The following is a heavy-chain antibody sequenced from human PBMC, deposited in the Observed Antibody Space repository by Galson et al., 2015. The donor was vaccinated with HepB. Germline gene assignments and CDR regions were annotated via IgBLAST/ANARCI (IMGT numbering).Heavy chain of an antibody. D-gene: IGHD6-13*01. J-gene: IGHJ4*02. CDR1: GDSVSSNRAA. V-gene: IGHV6-1*01. CDR2: TYYRSKWSS. Sequence: CAISGDSVSSNRAAWNWIRQSPSRGLEWLGRTYYRSKWSSDYAASVKSRITINADTSKNQFSLQLNSVTPEDTAVYYCTRLGDLSGYSSSWGQGTLVTVSS. CDR3: TRLGDLSGYSSS.